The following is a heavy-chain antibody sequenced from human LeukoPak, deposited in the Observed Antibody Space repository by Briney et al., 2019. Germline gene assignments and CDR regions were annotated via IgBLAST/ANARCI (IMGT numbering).Heavy chain of an antibody. V-gene: IGHV4-34*01. CDR1: GGSFSGYY. D-gene: IGHD5-24*01. J-gene: IGHJ4*02. Sequence: SSETLSLTCAVYGGSFSGYYWSWIRQPPGKGLEWIGEINHSGSTNYNPSLKSRVTISVDTSKNQFSLKLSSVTAADTAVYYCARGWLQSGFGYWGQGTLVTVSS. CDR2: INHSGST. CDR3: ARGWLQSGFGY.